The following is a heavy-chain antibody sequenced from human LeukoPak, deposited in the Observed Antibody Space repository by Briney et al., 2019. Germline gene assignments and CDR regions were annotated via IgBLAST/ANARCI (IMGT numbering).Heavy chain of an antibody. V-gene: IGHV1-18*01. CDR1: GYTLTSYG. CDR3: ARDLFRDSSGWYDY. D-gene: IGHD6-19*01. CDR2: LSVYNSNT. J-gene: IGHJ4*02. Sequence: GASVKVSCKASGYTLTSYGTSWVPQPPGQGLEWMGCLSVYNSNTNYAQELQGRVTMTTDTSTSIAYMELRSLRSDDTAVYYCARDLFRDSSGWYDYWGQGTLVTVSS.